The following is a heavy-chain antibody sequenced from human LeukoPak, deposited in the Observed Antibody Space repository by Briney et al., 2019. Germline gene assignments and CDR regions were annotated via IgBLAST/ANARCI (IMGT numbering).Heavy chain of an antibody. CDR1: GYTLTDLS. Sequence: ASVKVSCKVSGYTLTDLSMHWVRQAPGEGLEWMGSSDSQDGEAVYAQKVQGRVAMTEDTSTDTAFMELSSLKSEDTAVYYCATGGAKAYYYDGSGYPRGPYFDYWGQGTLVTVSS. D-gene: IGHD3-22*01. CDR2: SDSQDGEA. V-gene: IGHV1-24*01. J-gene: IGHJ4*02. CDR3: ATGGAKAYYYDGSGYPRGPYFDY.